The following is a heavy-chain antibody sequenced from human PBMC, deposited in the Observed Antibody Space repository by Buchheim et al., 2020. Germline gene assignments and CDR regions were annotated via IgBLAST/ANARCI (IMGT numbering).Heavy chain of an antibody. D-gene: IGHD3-22*01. CDR3: ARVWGDSSGYYSGAFWYFDL. V-gene: IGHV3-7*01. CDR2: IKQDGSEK. CDR1: GFTFSSYW. Sequence: EVQLVDSGGGVVQPGGSLRLSCAASGFTFSSYWMTWVRQAPGKGLEWVANIKQDGSEKYYVDSVKGRFTISRDNAKNSLFLQMNSLRAEDTAVYYCARVWGDSSGYYSGAFWYFDLWGRGTL. J-gene: IGHJ2*01.